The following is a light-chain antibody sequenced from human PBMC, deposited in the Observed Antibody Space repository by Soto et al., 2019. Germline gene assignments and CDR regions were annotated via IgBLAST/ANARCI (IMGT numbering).Light chain of an antibody. J-gene: IGKJ1*01. Sequence: EIVWTQSPATLSASPGERATLSCRASQSVRSNLAWYQQKPGQAPRLLIYGASTRATGIPARFSGSGSGTEFTLSIGSLQSEDFVVYYCQQYNDWPPTFGQGTKVDI. V-gene: IGKV3-15*01. CDR3: QQYNDWPPT. CDR2: GAS. CDR1: QSVRSN.